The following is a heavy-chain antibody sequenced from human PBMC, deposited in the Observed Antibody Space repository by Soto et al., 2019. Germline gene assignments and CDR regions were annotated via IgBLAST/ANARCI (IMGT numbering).Heavy chain of an antibody. J-gene: IGHJ6*02. D-gene: IGHD2-2*02. Sequence: ASVKVSCKASGYTFTSYGISWVRQAPGQGLEWMGWISAYNGNTNYAQKLQGRVTMTTDTSTSTAYMELRSLRSDDTAVYYCARTGLGYCSSTSCYTTYYYYYGMDVWGQGTTVTVSS. CDR3: ARTGLGYCSSTSCYTTYYYYYGMDV. CDR1: GYTFTSYG. CDR2: ISAYNGNT. V-gene: IGHV1-18*01.